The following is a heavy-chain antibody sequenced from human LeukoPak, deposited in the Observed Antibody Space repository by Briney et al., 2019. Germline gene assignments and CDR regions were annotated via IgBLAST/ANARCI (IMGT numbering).Heavy chain of an antibody. Sequence: SETLSLTCTVSGGSISSYYWNWIRQPPGKGLEWIGYIYYSGTTNYNPSLKSRVSMSVDTSKNQFSLKLSSVTAADTAVYYCARLAAMLNLGVYWGQGTLVTVSS. CDR2: IYYSGTT. J-gene: IGHJ4*02. V-gene: IGHV4-59*01. CDR1: GGSISSYY. CDR3: ARLAAMLNLGVY. D-gene: IGHD5-18*01.